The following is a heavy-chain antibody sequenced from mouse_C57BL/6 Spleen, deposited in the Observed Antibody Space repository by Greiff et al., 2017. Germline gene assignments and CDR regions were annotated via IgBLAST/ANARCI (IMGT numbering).Heavy chain of an antibody. CDR1: GYAFSSSW. V-gene: IGHV1-82*01. Sequence: QVQLQQSGPELVKPGASVKISCKASGYAFSSSWMNWVKQRPGKGLEWIGRIYPGDGDTNYNGKFKGKATLTADKSSSTAYMQLSSLTSEDSAVYFWASRQLWYFDVWGTGTTVTVSS. J-gene: IGHJ1*03. D-gene: IGHD3-2*01. CDR2: IYPGDGDT. CDR3: ASRQLWYFDV.